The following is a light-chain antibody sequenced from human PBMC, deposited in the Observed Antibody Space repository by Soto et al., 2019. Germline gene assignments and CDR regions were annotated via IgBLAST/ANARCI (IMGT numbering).Light chain of an antibody. CDR1: SSNIGAGYD. Sequence: QSVLTQPPPVSGAQGQRVTISCTGSSSNIGAGYDVHWYQQLPGTAPKLLIYGNSNRPSGVPDRFSGSKSGTSASLAITGLQAEDEADYYCQSYDSSLSGYVFGTGTKVTVL. V-gene: IGLV1-40*01. J-gene: IGLJ1*01. CDR2: GNS. CDR3: QSYDSSLSGYV.